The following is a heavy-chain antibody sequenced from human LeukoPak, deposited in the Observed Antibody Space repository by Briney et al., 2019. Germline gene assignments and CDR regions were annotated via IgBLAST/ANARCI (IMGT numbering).Heavy chain of an antibody. CDR1: GFTFDDHG. J-gene: IGHJ4*02. CDR3: ARDRSYGSFDF. V-gene: IGHV3-20*01. Sequence: GGSLRLSCAASGFTFDDHGMNWVRQAPGKGLEWVSGVTWNGGSTFYADSVKGRFTISRDNAKNALYLQMNGLTAEDTALYHCARDRSYGSFDFWGQGTLVTVSS. CDR2: VTWNGGST. D-gene: IGHD5-18*01.